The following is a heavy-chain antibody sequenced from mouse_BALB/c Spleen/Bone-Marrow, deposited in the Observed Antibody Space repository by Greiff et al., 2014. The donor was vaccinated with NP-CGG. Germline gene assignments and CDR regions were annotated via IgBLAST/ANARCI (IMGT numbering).Heavy chain of an antibody. J-gene: IGHJ3*01. Sequence: DSGAELVKPGASVKLSCTASGFNIKDTYMHWVKQRPEQGLEWIGKIDPANGNTKYDPKFQGKATITADTSSNTAYLQLSSLTSEDTAVYYCARFPFPYWGQGTLVTVSA. CDR2: IDPANGNT. V-gene: IGHV14-3*02. CDR1: GFNIKDTY. CDR3: ARFPFPY.